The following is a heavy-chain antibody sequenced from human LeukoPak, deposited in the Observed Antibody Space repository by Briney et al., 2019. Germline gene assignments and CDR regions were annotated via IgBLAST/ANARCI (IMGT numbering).Heavy chain of an antibody. CDR1: GFTFSSYA. Sequence: GGSLRLSCAASGFTFSSYAMHWVRQAPGKGLEWVAVISYDGSNKYYADSVKGRFTISRDNSKNTLYLQMNSLRAEDTAESYCAGVWGEDHGEYCGGDCFSTWFDPWGQGTLSPSPQ. V-gene: IGHV3-30*04. CDR2: ISYDGSNK. CDR3: AGVWGEDHGEYCGGDCFSTWFDP. D-gene: IGHD2-21*02. J-gene: IGHJ5*02.